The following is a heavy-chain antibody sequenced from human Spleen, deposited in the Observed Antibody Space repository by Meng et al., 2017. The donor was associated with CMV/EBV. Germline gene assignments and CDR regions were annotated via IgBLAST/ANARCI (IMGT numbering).Heavy chain of an antibody. J-gene: IGHJ6*02. CDR2: ISSGGGSI. Sequence: GGSLRLSCAASGFYFPSYTMNWVRQAPGKGLEWVSAISSGGGSIYYADSVKGRFTISRDNAENSLYLQMNGLRAEDTAIYYCARESSGSFVLDVWGQGTTVTVSS. CDR3: ARESSGSFVLDV. D-gene: IGHD6-25*01. CDR1: GFYFPSYT. V-gene: IGHV3-21*01.